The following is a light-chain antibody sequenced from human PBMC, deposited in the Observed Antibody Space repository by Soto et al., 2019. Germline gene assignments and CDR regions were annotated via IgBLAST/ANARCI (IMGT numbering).Light chain of an antibody. Sequence: QSVLTQPPSVSEAPRQRVTISCSGSSSNIGNNAVNWYQQLPGKAPKLLIYYDDLLPSGVSDRFSGSKSGTSASLAISGRQSEEEADYYCAAWYDSMNSGVFGGGTKLTVL. J-gene: IGLJ3*02. CDR1: SSNIGNNA. V-gene: IGLV1-36*01. CDR3: AAWYDSMNSGV. CDR2: YDD.